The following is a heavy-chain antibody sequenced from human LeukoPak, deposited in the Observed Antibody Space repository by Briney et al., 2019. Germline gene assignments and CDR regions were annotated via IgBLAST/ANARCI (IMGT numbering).Heavy chain of an antibody. CDR2: IGNTET. CDR3: AKDWIQFNRVFDCFDS. J-gene: IGHJ4*02. Sequence: PGGSLRLSCATSGFPFEANAMSWVRQAPGKGLEWVATIGNTETFYADSVTGRFTISRDNSKNTVNLQMNRLRGEDTAIYYCAKDWIQFNRVFDCFDSWGQGTLVTVSS. V-gene: IGHV3-23*01. D-gene: IGHD5-18*01. CDR1: GFPFEANA.